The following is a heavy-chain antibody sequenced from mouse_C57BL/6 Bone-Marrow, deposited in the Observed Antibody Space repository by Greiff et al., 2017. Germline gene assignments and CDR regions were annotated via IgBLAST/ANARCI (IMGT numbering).Heavy chain of an antibody. CDR1: GYTFTSYG. Sequence: QVQLKQSGAELARPGASVKLSCKASGYTFTSYGISWVKQSTGQGLEWIGEIYPRSGNTYYNEKFKGKATLTADKSSSTAYMELRSLTSEDSAVYCCAREGWLRKQLDVWGTGTTVTVSA. CDR2: IYPRSGNT. CDR3: AREGWLRKQLDV. D-gene: IGHD2-2*01. J-gene: IGHJ1*03. V-gene: IGHV1-81*01.